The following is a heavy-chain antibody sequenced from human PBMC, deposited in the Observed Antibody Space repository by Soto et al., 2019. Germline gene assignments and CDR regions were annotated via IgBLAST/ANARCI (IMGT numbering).Heavy chain of an antibody. V-gene: IGHV4-34*01. Sequence: SETLSLTCSVYGVSFIVYYWTCILQTPWPGLEWIGEINHSGSTNYNPSLKSRVTISVDTSKNQFSLKLTSVTAADTAVYYCAAPFWYSSSWYQFHYYYGMDVWGQGTTVT. CDR3: AAPFWYSSSWYQFHYYYGMDV. D-gene: IGHD6-13*01. J-gene: IGHJ6*02. CDR2: INHSGST. CDR1: GVSFIVYY.